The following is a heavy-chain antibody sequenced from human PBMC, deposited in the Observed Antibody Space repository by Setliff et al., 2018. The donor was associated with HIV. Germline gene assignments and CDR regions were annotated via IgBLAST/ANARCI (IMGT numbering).Heavy chain of an antibody. J-gene: IGHJ3*02. CDR1: GYTFTSYG. CDR2: ISAYNGNT. V-gene: IGHV1-18*01. D-gene: IGHD1-26*01. Sequence: GASVKVSCKASGYTFTSYGISWVRQAPGQGLEWMGWISAYNGNTNYAQKLQGRVTMTTDTSTSTAYMELRSLRSEDTAIYYCAKDTVSGSYYRRAFDIWGQGTRVTVSS. CDR3: AKDTVSGSYYRRAFDI.